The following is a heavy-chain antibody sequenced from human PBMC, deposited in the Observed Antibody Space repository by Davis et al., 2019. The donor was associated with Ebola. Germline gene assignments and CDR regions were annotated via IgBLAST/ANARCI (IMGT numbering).Heavy chain of an antibody. Sequence: ASVKVSCKASGYTFSSYDIIWVRKASGQRHEWMGWMSPNTGNTGLEQKFQGRLTMTRDTSISTAYMELSSLRAEDTAVYYCATCRGDCGGAFDIWGQGTMVTVSS. J-gene: IGHJ3*02. D-gene: IGHD2-21*02. CDR1: GYTFSSYD. CDR3: ATCRGDCGGAFDI. CDR2: MSPNTGNT. V-gene: IGHV1-8*01.